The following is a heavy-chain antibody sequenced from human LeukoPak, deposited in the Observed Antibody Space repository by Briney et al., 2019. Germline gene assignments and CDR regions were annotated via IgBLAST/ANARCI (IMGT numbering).Heavy chain of an antibody. D-gene: IGHD2-2*01. Sequence: GRSLRLSCAASGFTFSSYAMHWVRQAPGKGLEWVSAISVSGGSTYYADSVKGRFTISRDNSKNTLYLQMNSLRAEDTAVYYCAKDGDWRPAADWGQGTLVTVSS. J-gene: IGHJ4*02. CDR1: GFTFSSYA. CDR2: ISVSGGST. CDR3: AKDGDWRPAAD. V-gene: IGHV3-23*01.